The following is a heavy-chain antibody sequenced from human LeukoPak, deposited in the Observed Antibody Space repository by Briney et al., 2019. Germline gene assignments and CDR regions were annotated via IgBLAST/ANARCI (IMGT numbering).Heavy chain of an antibody. CDR1: GFTFSSYA. J-gene: IGHJ4*02. CDR3: AKDHYYDSSEQELSVVY. D-gene: IGHD3-22*01. CDR2: ISSNGGST. V-gene: IGHV3-64*04. Sequence: GGSLRLSCSASGFTFSSYAMHWVRQAPGKGLEYVSAISSNGGSTYYADSVKGRFTISRDNSKNTLYLQMNSLRAEDTAVYYCAKDHYYDSSEQELSVVYWGQGTLVTVSS.